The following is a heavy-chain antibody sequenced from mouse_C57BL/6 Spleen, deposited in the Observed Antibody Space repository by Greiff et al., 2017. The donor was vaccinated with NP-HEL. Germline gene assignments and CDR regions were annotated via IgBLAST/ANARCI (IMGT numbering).Heavy chain of an antibody. CDR1: GFNIKDYY. CDR3: TPDGYYEAWFAY. D-gene: IGHD2-3*01. Sequence: VQLQQSGAELVRPGASVKLSCTASGFNIKDYYMHWVKQRPEQGLEWIGRIDPEDGDTEYAPKFQGKATMTADTSSNTAYLQLSSLTSEDTAVYYCTPDGYYEAWFAYWGQGTLVTVSA. CDR2: IDPEDGDT. V-gene: IGHV14-1*01. J-gene: IGHJ3*01.